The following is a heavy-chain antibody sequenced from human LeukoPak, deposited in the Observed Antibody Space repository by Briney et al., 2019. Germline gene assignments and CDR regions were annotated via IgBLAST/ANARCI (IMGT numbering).Heavy chain of an antibody. J-gene: IGHJ5*02. CDR3: AKESIAAAQADNWFDP. Sequence: GGSLRLSCAASGFTFSSYAMSWVRQAPGEGLEWFSAISGSGGSTYYADSVKGRFTISRDNSKNTLYLQMNSLRAEDTAVYYCAKESIAAAQADNWFDPWGQGTLVTVSS. CDR2: ISGSGGST. D-gene: IGHD6-13*01. V-gene: IGHV3-23*01. CDR1: GFTFSSYA.